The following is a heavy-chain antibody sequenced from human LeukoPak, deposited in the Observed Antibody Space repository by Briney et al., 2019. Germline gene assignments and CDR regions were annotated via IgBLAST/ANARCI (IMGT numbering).Heavy chain of an antibody. CDR1: GFTFSSYG. D-gene: IGHD6-6*01. CDR2: IWYDGSNK. V-gene: IGHV3-33*01. Sequence: GGSLRLSCAASGFTFSSYGMHWVRQAPGKGLEWVAVIWYDGSNKYYADSVKGRFTISRDNSKNTLYLQMNSLRAEDTAVYYCARDFFREYSSSSGDYWGQGTLVTVCS. J-gene: IGHJ4*02. CDR3: ARDFFREYSSSSGDY.